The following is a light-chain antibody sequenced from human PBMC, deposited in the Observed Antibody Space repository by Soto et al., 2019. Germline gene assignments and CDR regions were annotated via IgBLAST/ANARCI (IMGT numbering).Light chain of an antibody. V-gene: IGLV2-11*01. CDR2: DVT. CDR1: STDVGGYNC. Sequence: QSVLTQPRSVSGSPRQSVTISCTGTSTDVGGYNCVSWYQQHPGKAPQLLIFDVTQRPSGVPDRFSGSKSGNTASLTISGLQAEDEADYYCCSHSATYTFVFGTGTKVTVL. J-gene: IGLJ1*01. CDR3: CSHSATYTFV.